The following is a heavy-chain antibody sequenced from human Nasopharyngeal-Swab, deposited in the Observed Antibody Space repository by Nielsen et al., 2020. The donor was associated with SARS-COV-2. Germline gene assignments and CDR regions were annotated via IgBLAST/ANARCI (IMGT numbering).Heavy chain of an antibody. V-gene: IGHV1-8*01. CDR3: ARREKMVAGTYY. D-gene: IGHD6-19*01. CDR2: MNPNSGNT. J-gene: IGHJ4*02. CDR1: GYTFTSYD. Sequence: ASVKVSCKASGYTFTSYDINWVRQATGQGLEWMGWMNPNSGNTGYAQKFQGRVTMTRNTSISTAYMELSSLRSEDTAVYYCARREKMVAGTYYWGQGTLVTVSS.